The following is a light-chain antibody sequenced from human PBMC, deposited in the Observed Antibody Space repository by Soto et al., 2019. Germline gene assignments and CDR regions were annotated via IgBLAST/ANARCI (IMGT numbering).Light chain of an antibody. CDR3: RQHNRSQAT. J-gene: IGKJ1*01. CDR2: EGS. Sequence: ILLTPRPLSLSSTPGQPASLSCSSAPSFRHSDGKTDMYWYLHRQGQPPHLLIQEGSHRFSGVPDRFSGSGSGTAFTPTGSRGQDEDVGVCYCRQHNRSQATFGQG. V-gene: IGKV2D-29*01. CDR1: PSFRHSDGKTD.